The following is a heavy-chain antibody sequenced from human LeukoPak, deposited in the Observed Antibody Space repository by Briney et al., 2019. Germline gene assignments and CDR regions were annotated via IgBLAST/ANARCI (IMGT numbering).Heavy chain of an antibody. Sequence: GGSPRLSRAASGFTLNSYAMSWVRQAQGKGLEWVSAITGSGGSTYYADSVKGRFTISRDNSKNTLYLQMNSLRAEDTAVYYCAKGSAAARPYYFDYWGQGTLVTVSS. V-gene: IGHV3-23*01. CDR3: AKGSAAARPYYFDY. CDR2: ITGSGGST. CDR1: GFTLNSYA. J-gene: IGHJ4*02. D-gene: IGHD6-6*01.